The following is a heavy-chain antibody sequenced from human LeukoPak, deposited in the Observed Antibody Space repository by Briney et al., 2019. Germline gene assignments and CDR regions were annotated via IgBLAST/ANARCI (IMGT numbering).Heavy chain of an antibody. J-gene: IGHJ4*02. CDR2: GEGDGSTS. CDR3: TTTDHFDY. V-gene: IGHV3-74*03. CDR1: GFTLRNYW. Sequence: PGGSLRLSCAASGFTLRNYWMHWVRQAPGKGLEWVSRGEGDGSTSTYADSVKGRFTISRDTAKNTLYLQMNSLRAEDTAVYYCTTTDHFDYWGQGTLVTVSS.